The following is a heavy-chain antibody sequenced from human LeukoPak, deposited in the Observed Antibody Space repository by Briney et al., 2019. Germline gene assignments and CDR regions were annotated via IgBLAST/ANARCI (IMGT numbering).Heavy chain of an antibody. CDR1: GYTFTSYD. CDR3: ARDPGGSSPDWFDP. J-gene: IGHJ5*02. D-gene: IGHD1-26*01. CDR2: MNPNSGNT. Sequence: ASVKVSCKASGYTFTSYDINWVRQATGQGLEWMGWMNPNSGNTGYAQKFQGRVTITRNTSISTAYMELSSLRAEDTAVYYCARDPGGSSPDWFDPWGQGTLVTVSS. V-gene: IGHV1-8*03.